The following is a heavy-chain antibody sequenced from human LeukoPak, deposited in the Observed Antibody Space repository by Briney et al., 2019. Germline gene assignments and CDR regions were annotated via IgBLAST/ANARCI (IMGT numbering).Heavy chain of an antibody. CDR1: GYTFTSYG. Sequence: ASVKVSCKASGYTFTSYGISWVRQAPGQGLEWMGWISAYNGNTNYAQKLQGRVNMTTDTSTSTAYMELRSLRSDDTAVYYCAREADYGDYEGGFFDYWGQGTLVTVSS. J-gene: IGHJ4*02. D-gene: IGHD4-17*01. CDR2: ISAYNGNT. V-gene: IGHV1-18*01. CDR3: AREADYGDYEGGFFDY.